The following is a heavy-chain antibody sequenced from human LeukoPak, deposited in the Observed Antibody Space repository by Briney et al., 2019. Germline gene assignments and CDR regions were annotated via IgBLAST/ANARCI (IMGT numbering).Heavy chain of an antibody. Sequence: SETLSLTCTVSGGSISSYYWSWIRQPPGKGLEWIGYIYYSGSTNYNPSLKSRVTISVDTSKNQFSLKLSSVTAADTAVYYCAREGSGSYSIFDYWGQGTLVTVSS. J-gene: IGHJ4*02. V-gene: IGHV4-59*01. CDR2: IYYSGST. CDR1: GGSISSYY. CDR3: AREGSGSYSIFDY. D-gene: IGHD3-10*01.